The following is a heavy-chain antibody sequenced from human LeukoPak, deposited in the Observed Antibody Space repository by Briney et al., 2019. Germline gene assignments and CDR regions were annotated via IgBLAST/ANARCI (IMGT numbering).Heavy chain of an antibody. CDR2: VRTKADGGTT. CDR3: TRGFAAD. CDR1: GFTFSDSY. D-gene: IGHD3-3*01. Sequence: PGGSLRLSCGASGFTFSDSYMSWIRQAPGKGLEWVGFVRTKADGGTTEYAASVTGRFTISRGDSKFIAHLQMDTLQIEDTAVYYCTRGFAADWGQGALVTVSS. V-gene: IGHV3-49*03. J-gene: IGHJ4*02.